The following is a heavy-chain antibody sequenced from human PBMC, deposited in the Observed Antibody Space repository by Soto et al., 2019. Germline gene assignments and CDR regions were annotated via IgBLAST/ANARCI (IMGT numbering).Heavy chain of an antibody. CDR1: GFTFNNDW. Sequence: EVQLVESGGGLVKPGGSLRLSCAASGFTFNNDWLSWVRQAPGKGLEWVGRIKSKADGEKTDYAATVKGGFTISRDDSKNMLYLQMDAVNTGATALYYCTTGLVQQLGDFDYWGQGTLITVSS. CDR3: TTGLVQQLGDFDY. CDR2: IKSKADGEKT. J-gene: IGHJ4*02. D-gene: IGHD6-13*01. V-gene: IGHV3-15*01.